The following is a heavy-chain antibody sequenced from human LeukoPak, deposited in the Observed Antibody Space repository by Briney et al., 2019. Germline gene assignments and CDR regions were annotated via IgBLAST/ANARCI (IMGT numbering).Heavy chain of an antibody. CDR1: GGTFSSYA. CDR2: IIPIFGTA. D-gene: IGHD3-22*01. CDR3: ARDCPGYHDSSGYCADY. Sequence: SVKVSCKASGGTFSSYAISWVRQAPGQGLEWMGGIIPIFGTANYAQKFQGRVTITADESTSTAYMELSSLRAEDTAVYYCARDCPGYHDSSGYCADYWGQGTLVTVSS. V-gene: IGHV1-69*13. J-gene: IGHJ4*02.